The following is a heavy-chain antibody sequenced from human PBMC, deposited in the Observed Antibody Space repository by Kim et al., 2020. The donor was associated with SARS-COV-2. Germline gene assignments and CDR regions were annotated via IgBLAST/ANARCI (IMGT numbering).Heavy chain of an antibody. V-gene: IGHV3-7*01. CDR3: ARALLDS. CDR2: DGSEK. Sequence: DGSEKYYVDSVKGRFTISRDNAKNSLYLQMNSLRAEDTAMYYCARALLDSWGQGTLVTVSS. J-gene: IGHJ5*01.